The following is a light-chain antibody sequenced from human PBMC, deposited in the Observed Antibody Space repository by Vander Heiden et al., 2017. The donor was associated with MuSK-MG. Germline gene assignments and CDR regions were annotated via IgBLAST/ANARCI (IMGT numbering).Light chain of an antibody. Sequence: QSVLTQPPSVSGAPGQGVTISCTGSSSNIGSLYNVHWYQQLPGTAPKLLIFDDKNRPSGVPDRFSGSKSGTSASLAITGLQAEDEADYYCQTYDTSLSAWVFGGGTKVTVL. CDR3: QTYDTSLSAWV. CDR2: DDK. J-gene: IGLJ3*02. V-gene: IGLV1-40*01. CDR1: SSNIGSLYN.